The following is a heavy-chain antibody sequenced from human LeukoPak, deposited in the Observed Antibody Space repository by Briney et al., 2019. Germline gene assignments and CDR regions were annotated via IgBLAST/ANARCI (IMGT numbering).Heavy chain of an antibody. J-gene: IGHJ2*01. D-gene: IGHD5-24*01. V-gene: IGHV3-7*04. CDR3: ARARGDGYHWYFDL. Sequence: GGSLRLSCAASGFTFSSYWMNWVRQAPGKGLEWVANMKQDGSEKKYMDFVKGRFTISRDNAKNSLDLQMNSLRAEDTAMYYCARARGDGYHWYFDLWGRGTLVTVSS. CDR2: MKQDGSEK. CDR1: GFTFSSYW.